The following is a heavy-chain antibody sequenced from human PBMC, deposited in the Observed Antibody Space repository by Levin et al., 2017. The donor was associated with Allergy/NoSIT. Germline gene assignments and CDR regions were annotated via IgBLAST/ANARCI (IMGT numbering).Heavy chain of an antibody. D-gene: IGHD5-18*01. CDR1: GFTFSDYY. V-gene: IGHV3-11*01. J-gene: IGHJ6*02. CDR2: ISSSGSTI. CDR3: ARSPAEGYSYGYIGDYYYYGMDV. Sequence: GESLKISCAASGFTFSDYYMSWIRQAPGKGLEWVSYISSSGSTIYYADSVKGRFTISRDNAKNSLYLQMNSLRAEDTAVYYCARSPAEGYSYGYIGDYYYYGMDVWGQGTTVTVSS.